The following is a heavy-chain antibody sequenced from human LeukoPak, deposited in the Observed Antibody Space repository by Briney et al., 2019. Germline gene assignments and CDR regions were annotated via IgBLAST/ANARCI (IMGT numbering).Heavy chain of an antibody. V-gene: IGHV6-1*01. CDR1: GDSVSSNSAA. CDR2: TYYRSKWYN. J-gene: IGHJ6*02. D-gene: IGHD6-19*01. Sequence: SQTLSLTRAISGDSVSSNSAAWNRIRQSPSRGLEWLGRTYYRSKWYNDYAVSVKSRITINPDTSKNQFSLQLNSVTPEDTAVYYCARDPYLQWPDYYYYGMDVWGQGTTVTVSS. CDR3: ARDPYLQWPDYYYYGMDV.